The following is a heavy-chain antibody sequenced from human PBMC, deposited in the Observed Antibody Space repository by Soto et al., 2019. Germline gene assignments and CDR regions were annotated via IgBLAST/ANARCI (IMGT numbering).Heavy chain of an antibody. V-gene: IGHV4-4*02. Sequence: XETLPRPFALAGCPLRSDYWWIWVRQAPVKGLEWIGEIYHTGGTSSNPSLESRVTISVDKSKNQFSLKLNSLTAADTDVYYCARGVTVGRGPIIIVYYFDYWGQGPLGTVSS. CDR1: GCPLRSDYW. J-gene: IGHJ4*02. CDR3: ARGVTVGRGPIIIVYYFDY. CDR2: IYHTGGT. D-gene: IGHD3-10*01.